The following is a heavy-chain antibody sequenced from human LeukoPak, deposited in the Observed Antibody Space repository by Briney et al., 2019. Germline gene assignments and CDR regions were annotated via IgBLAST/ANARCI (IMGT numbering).Heavy chain of an antibody. CDR2: IYTSGST. CDR1: GGSISSYY. Sequence: SETLSLTCTVSGGSISSYYWSWIRQAAGKGLEWIGRIYTSGSTNYNPSLKSRVTMSVDTSKNQFSLKLSSVTAADTAVYYCARDHRYCSSTSCHEEAFDIWGQGTMVTVSS. D-gene: IGHD2-2*01. V-gene: IGHV4-4*07. CDR3: ARDHRYCSSTSCHEEAFDI. J-gene: IGHJ3*02.